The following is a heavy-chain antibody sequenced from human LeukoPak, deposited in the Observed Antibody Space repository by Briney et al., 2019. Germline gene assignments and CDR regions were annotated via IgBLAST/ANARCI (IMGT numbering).Heavy chain of an antibody. D-gene: IGHD2-21*02. CDR2: IFYSGST. V-gene: IGHV4-59*01. Sequence: SETLSLTCTVSGGSISSYYWTWIRQPPGKGLEWIGYIFYSGSTTYNPSLKSRVTISVDTSKNQFSLRLSSVTAADMAVYYCARTLYCGGDCYYVDSWGQGTLVTVSS. CDR3: ARTLYCGGDCYYVDS. CDR1: GGSISSYY. J-gene: IGHJ4*02.